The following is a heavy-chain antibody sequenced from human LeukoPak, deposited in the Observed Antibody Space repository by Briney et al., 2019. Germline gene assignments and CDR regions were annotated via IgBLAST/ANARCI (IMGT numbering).Heavy chain of an antibody. CDR2: IYYSGST. D-gene: IGHD3-10*01. V-gene: IGHV4-59*01. CDR3: ARVGTYGSGSYLSWLDY. J-gene: IGHJ4*02. Sequence: SETLSLTCTGSGGSISSYYWSWIRQPPGKGPEWIGYIYYSGSTNYNPSLKSRVTISVDTSKNQFSLKLSSVTAADTAVYYCARVGTYGSGSYLSWLDYWGQGTLVTVSS. CDR1: GGSISSYY.